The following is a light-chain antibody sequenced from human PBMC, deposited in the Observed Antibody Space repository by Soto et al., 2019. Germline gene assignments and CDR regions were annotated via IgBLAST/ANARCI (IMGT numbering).Light chain of an antibody. CDR2: DAS. CDR1: QDIRNY. Sequence: DLQMTQSPSYVSASVGDRFTVTCRASQDIRNYLNWYKQKPGNAPKLLIYDASNLDAGVPSRFRGSGSGTDFTFTISRLKPEDIATYYCQQYENLPTFGHGTRLEIK. J-gene: IGKJ5*01. CDR3: QQYENLPT. V-gene: IGKV1-33*01.